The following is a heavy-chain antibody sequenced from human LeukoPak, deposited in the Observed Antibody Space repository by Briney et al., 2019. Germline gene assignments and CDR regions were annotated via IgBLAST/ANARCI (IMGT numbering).Heavy chain of an antibody. V-gene: IGHV3-48*02. CDR1: GFTFSSYS. CDR2: ITASGTAM. CDR3: ASSGSYRFDY. D-gene: IGHD1-26*01. J-gene: IGHJ4*02. Sequence: GGSLRLTCAASGFTFSSYSMNWVRQAPGKGLEWVSHITASGTAMFYADSVKGRFTISRDNAKNSLYLQMNSLRDEDTAVYYCASSGSYRFDYWGQGTLVTVSS.